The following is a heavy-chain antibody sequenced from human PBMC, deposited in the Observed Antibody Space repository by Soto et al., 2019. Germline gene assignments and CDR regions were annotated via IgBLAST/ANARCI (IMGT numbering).Heavy chain of an antibody. CDR2: ISTYNGNT. CDR1: GYTFTSYG. D-gene: IGHD4-17*01. V-gene: IGHV1-18*04. J-gene: IGHJ4*02. CDR3: ARVDGDYDLLIRRYYFDY. Sequence: AASVKVSCKASGYTFTSYGISWVRQAPGRGLEWMGWISTYNGNTNYAQKFQGRVTMTTDTSTSTAYMELRSLRSDDTAVYYCARVDGDYDLLIRRYYFDYWGQGTLVTVSS.